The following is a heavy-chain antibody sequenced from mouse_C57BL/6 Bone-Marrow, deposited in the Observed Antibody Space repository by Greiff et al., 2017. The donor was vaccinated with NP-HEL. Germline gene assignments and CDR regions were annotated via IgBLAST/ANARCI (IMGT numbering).Heavy chain of an antibody. CDR2: IDPSDSYT. Sequence: QVQLQQPGAELVKPGASVKLSCKASGYTFTSYWMQWVKQRPGQGLEWIGEIDPSDSYTNYNQKFKGKATLTVDTSSSTAYMQLSSLTSEDSAVYYCARIPLITTVVADYAMDDWGQGTSVTVSS. CDR1: GYTFTSYW. CDR3: ARIPLITTVVADYAMDD. V-gene: IGHV1-50*01. J-gene: IGHJ4*01. D-gene: IGHD1-1*01.